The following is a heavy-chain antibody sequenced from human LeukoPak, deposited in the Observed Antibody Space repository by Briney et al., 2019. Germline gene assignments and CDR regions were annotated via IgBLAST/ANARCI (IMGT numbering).Heavy chain of an antibody. CDR2: MSGSGGST. D-gene: IGHD6-19*01. J-gene: IGHJ4*02. CDR1: GFTFSNYA. Sequence: GSLRLSCAASGFTFSNYAMSWVRQAPGKGLEWVSSMSGSGGSTYYADSVKGRFTISRDNSKNTLYLQMNNLRAEDTALYYCAKNQGQWLVPVDYWGQGTLVTVSS. V-gene: IGHV3-23*01. CDR3: AKNQGQWLVPVDY.